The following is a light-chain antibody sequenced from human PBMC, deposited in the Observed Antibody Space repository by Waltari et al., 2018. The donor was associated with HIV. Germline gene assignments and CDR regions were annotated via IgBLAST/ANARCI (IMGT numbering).Light chain of an antibody. Sequence: DIHMTQSPVSLSASVGDRLTITCRASQKISNYLHWYHQKPGKAPNLLIYAATSFQSGVPSRFSGSGSGTDFTLTITSLQPEDFGTYYCQQSYSPPWTFGQGTKVEIK. J-gene: IGKJ1*01. CDR2: AAT. V-gene: IGKV1-39*01. CDR3: QQSYSPPWT. CDR1: QKISNY.